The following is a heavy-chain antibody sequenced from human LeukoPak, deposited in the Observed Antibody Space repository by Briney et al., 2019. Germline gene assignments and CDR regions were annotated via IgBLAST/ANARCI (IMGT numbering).Heavy chain of an antibody. J-gene: IGHJ4*02. CDR3: ARRYSSSWWHLDY. Sequence: GGSLRLSCAASGFTFSSYSMNWVRQAPGRGLEWVSYISSSSSTIYYADSVKGRFTISRDNAKNSLSLQMNSLRDEDTAVYYCARRYSSSWWHLDYWGQGTLVTASS. V-gene: IGHV3-48*02. CDR2: ISSSSSTI. D-gene: IGHD6-13*01. CDR1: GFTFSSYS.